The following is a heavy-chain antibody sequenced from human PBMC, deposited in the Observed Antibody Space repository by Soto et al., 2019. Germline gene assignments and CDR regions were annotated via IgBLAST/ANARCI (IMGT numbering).Heavy chain of an antibody. J-gene: IGHJ4*02. Sequence: SETLSLTCTVSGDSINPYYWSWIRQPPXKGLEWIGYIYYSGSTNYNPSLKSRVTISVDTSKNQFSLKLSSVTAADTAVYYCARANYDILTGYSMAAFDYWGQGTLVTVSS. CDR3: ARANYDILTGYSMAAFDY. V-gene: IGHV4-59*01. CDR1: GDSINPYY. D-gene: IGHD3-9*01. CDR2: IYYSGST.